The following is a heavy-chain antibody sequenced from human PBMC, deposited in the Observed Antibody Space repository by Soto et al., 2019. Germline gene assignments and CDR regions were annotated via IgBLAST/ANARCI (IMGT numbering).Heavy chain of an antibody. V-gene: IGHV1-18*01. CDR2: ISTYNGKT. CDR3: ARLLTEGATFREDAFDI. D-gene: IGHD1-26*01. J-gene: IGHJ3*02. Sequence: QVELMQSGGEVKRPGASVKVSCKSSRYTFTSHGISWVRQAPGQGLEWMGWISTYNGKTDSVQKFQGRVTMTADTRTNTAYMELRSLRSDDTAVYYCARLLTEGATFREDAFDIWGQGTKVTVSS. CDR1: RYTFTSHG.